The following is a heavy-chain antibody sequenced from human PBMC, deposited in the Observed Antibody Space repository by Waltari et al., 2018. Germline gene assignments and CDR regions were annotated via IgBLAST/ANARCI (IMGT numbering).Heavy chain of an antibody. V-gene: IGHV5-51*01. CDR3: TRESGSPPLAAALDI. J-gene: IGHJ3*02. CDR2: SYPGDSDT. D-gene: IGHD1-26*01. CDR1: GYSFTNYW. Sequence: VQLVQSGAEVKKPGASLKTSCKGPGYSFTNYWIGWVRQMPGKGLEWMGVSYPGDSDTRYSPSLQGQVTISADKSISTAYLQWSSLKTADTAIYYCTRESGSPPLAAALDIWGQGTMVTVSS.